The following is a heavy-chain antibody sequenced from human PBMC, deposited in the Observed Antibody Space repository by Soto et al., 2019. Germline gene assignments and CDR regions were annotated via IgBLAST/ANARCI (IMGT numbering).Heavy chain of an antibody. D-gene: IGHD3-22*01. CDR3: ARDLNYYDSSGYYPQVGMDD. Sequence: SVKVSCKASGGTFSSYAISWVRQAPGQGLEWMGGIIPIFGTANYAQKFQGRVTITADESTSTAYMELSSLRSEDTAVYYCARDLNYYDSSGYYPQVGMDDWGQGTTVTVSS. V-gene: IGHV1-69*13. CDR2: IIPIFGTA. CDR1: GGTFSSYA. J-gene: IGHJ6*02.